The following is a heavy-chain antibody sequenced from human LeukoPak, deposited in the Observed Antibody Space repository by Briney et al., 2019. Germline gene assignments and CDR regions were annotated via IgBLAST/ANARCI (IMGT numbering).Heavy chain of an antibody. CDR1: GFTFSSYA. V-gene: IGHV3-23*01. J-gene: IGHJ4*02. CDR2: ISGSGGST. D-gene: IGHD6-19*01. CDR3: AKVQTHSYSSGWYGEDY. Sequence: GGSLRLSCAASGFTFSSYAMSWVRQAPGKGLEWVSAISGSGGSTYYADSVKGRFTISRDNSKNTLYLQMNSLRAEDTAVYYCAKVQTHSYSSGWYGEDYWGQGTLVTVSS.